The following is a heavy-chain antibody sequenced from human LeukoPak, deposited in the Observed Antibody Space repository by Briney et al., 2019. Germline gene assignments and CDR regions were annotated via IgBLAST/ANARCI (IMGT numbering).Heavy chain of an antibody. CDR1: GGSVSSGSYY. Sequence: PSETLSLTCTVSGGSVSSGSYYWSWIRQPAGKGLEWIGRIYTSGSTNYNPSLKSRVTISVDTSKNQFSLKLSSVTAADTAVYYCARGLEGYYGPVYGMDVWGQGTTVTVSS. CDR3: ARGLEGYYGPVYGMDV. J-gene: IGHJ6*02. D-gene: IGHD3-10*01. V-gene: IGHV4-61*02. CDR2: IYTSGST.